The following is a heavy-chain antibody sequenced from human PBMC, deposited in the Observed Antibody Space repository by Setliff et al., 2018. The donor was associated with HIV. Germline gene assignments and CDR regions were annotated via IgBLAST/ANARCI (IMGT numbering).Heavy chain of an antibody. V-gene: IGHV3-30*04. Sequence: GGSLRLSCVASGFTFSGQSMNWVRQAPGKGLEWVAIISYDGSNKYYADSVKGRLTISRGNSKNTFYLQMNSLRPEDTAVYYCARGEKRFLEWLPLDYYYYYYMDVWGKGITVTGSS. J-gene: IGHJ6*03. CDR1: GFTFSGQS. D-gene: IGHD3-3*01. CDR3: ARGEKRFLEWLPLDYYYYYYMDV. CDR2: ISYDGSNK.